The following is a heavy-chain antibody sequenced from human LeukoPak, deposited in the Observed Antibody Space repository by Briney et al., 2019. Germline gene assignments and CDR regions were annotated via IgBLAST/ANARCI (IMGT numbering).Heavy chain of an antibody. CDR2: ISYDGSNK. CDR3: ARDRGNSDSYAYYFDY. J-gene: IGHJ4*02. D-gene: IGHD3-22*01. CDR1: GFTFSSFP. Sequence: GGSLRLSCAASGFTFSSFPIHWVRQAPGKGLEWVALISYDGSNKYYADSVRGRFTISRDNSKNTLYLQMNSLRAEDTAVYYCARDRGNSDSYAYYFDYWGQGTRVTVSS. V-gene: IGHV3-30-3*01.